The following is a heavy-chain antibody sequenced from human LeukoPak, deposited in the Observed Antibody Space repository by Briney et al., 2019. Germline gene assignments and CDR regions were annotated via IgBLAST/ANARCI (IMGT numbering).Heavy chain of an antibody. V-gene: IGHV3-30*14. CDR2: ISYDGSDK. D-gene: IGHD3-22*01. CDR3: ARASTWVPGKDSSGYYYPYAFDI. J-gene: IGHJ3*02. CDR1: IFTFSSSV. Sequence: GSLRLSCAASIFTFSSSVMHWVRQAPGKGLEWVAAISYDGSDKYYADSVKGRFTTSRDNSKNTLYLQVNNLRGEDTAVYHCARASTWVPGKDSSGYYYPYAFDIWGQGTMVTVSS.